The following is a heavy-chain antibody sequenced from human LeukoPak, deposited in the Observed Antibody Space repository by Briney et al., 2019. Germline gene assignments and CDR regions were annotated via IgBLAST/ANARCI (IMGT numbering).Heavy chain of an antibody. J-gene: IGHJ4*02. CDR1: GGSISSSSYY. V-gene: IGHV4-39*01. CDR2: IYYSGST. D-gene: IGHD3-10*01. CDR3: ARLERGELCDY. Sequence: SETLSLTCTVSGGSISSSSYYWGWIRQPPGKGLEWIGSIYYSGSTYYNPSLKSRVTISVDTSKNQFSLKLSSVTAADTAVYYCARLERGELCDYWGQGTLVTVSS.